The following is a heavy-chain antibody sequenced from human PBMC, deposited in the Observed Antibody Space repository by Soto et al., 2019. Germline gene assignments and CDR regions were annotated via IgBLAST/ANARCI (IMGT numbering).Heavy chain of an antibody. D-gene: IGHD5-18*01. CDR2: ISYDGSNK. Sequence: GGSLRLSCAASGFTFSSYGMHWVHQAPGKGLEWVAVISYDGSNKYYADSVKGRFTISRDNSKNTLYLQMNSLRAEDTAVYYCAKDRGYSYGYKGYYYGMDVWGQGTTVTVSS. CDR3: AKDRGYSYGYKGYYYGMDV. J-gene: IGHJ6*02. V-gene: IGHV3-30*18. CDR1: GFTFSSYG.